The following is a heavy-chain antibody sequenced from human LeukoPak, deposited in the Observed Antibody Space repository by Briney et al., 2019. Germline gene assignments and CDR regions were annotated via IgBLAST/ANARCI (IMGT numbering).Heavy chain of an antibody. CDR1: GGSFSGYY. D-gene: IGHD6-13*01. CDR3: ARGRVSLDY. Sequence: SETLSLTCAVYGGSFSGYYWSWIRQPPGKGLEWIGEINHSGSTNYNPSLKSRVTISVDTSKNQFSLKLSSVTTADTAVYYCARGRVSLDYWGQGTLVTVSS. V-gene: IGHV4-34*01. CDR2: INHSGST. J-gene: IGHJ4*02.